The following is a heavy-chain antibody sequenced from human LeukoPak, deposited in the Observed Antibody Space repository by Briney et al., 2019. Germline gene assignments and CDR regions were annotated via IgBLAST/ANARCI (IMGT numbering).Heavy chain of an antibody. Sequence: SETLSLTCAVYGGSFSGYYWSWIRQPPGKGLEWIGEINHSGSTNYNPSLKSRVTISVDTSKNHFPLEMSSVTAADTAVYYCARSSGTGTFSYWGQGTLVTVSS. J-gene: IGHJ4*02. CDR3: ARSSGTGTFSY. CDR1: GGSFSGYY. CDR2: INHSGST. V-gene: IGHV4-34*01. D-gene: IGHD6-25*01.